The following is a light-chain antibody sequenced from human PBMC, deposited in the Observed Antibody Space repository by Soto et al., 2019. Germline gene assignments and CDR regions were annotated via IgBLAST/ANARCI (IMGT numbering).Light chain of an antibody. V-gene: IGKV3-20*01. Sequence: EIVLTQSPGTLSLSPGERATLSCRASQTVSRNNLVWYQQRPGQPPRLLIYGASSRATGIPDRFSGSGSGTDFTLTISRLEPEDFAVYYCQQFSSYPLTFGGGTKVDIK. J-gene: IGKJ4*01. CDR1: QTVSRNN. CDR3: QQFSSYPLT. CDR2: GAS.